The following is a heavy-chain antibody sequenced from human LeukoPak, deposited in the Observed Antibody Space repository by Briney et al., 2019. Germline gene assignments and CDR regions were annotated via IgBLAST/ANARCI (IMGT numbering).Heavy chain of an antibody. D-gene: IGHD4-17*01. CDR1: GFTFSSYW. J-gene: IGHJ6*03. CDR3: ARELIMTTVTINYYYYMDV. V-gene: IGHV3-7*01. CDR2: IKQDGSEK. Sequence: GGSLRLSCAASGFTFSSYWMSWVRQAPGEGLEWVANIKQDGSEKYYVDSVKGRFTISRDNAKNSLYLQMNSLRAEDTAVYYCARELIMTTVTINYYYYMDVWGKGTTVTVPS.